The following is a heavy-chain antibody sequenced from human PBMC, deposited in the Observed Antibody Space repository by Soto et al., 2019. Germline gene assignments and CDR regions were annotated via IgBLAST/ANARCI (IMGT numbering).Heavy chain of an antibody. CDR2: IWYDGSNK. CDR3: ARDPTSDYSSPSPFSGYYYGMDV. Sequence: QVQLVESGGGVVQPGRSLRLSCAASGFTFSSYGMHWVRQAPGKGLEWVAVIWYDGSNKYYADSVKGRFTISRDNSKNPLYLQMNSLRAEDTAVYYCARDPTSDYSSPSPFSGYYYGMDVWGQGTTVTVSS. V-gene: IGHV3-33*01. D-gene: IGHD6-13*01. CDR1: GFTFSSYG. J-gene: IGHJ6*02.